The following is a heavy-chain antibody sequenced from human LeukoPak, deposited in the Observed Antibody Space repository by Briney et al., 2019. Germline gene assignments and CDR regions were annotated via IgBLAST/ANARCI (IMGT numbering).Heavy chain of an antibody. Sequence: GGSQRLSCAASGFTFSGYSMNWVRHAPGKGLEWVSSISSSSSYIYYADSVKGRFTISRDNAKNSLYLQMNSLRAEDTAVYYCARVDLRYCSSTSCYAPLDYWGQGTLVTVSS. J-gene: IGHJ4*02. D-gene: IGHD2-2*01. CDR3: ARVDLRYCSSTSCYAPLDY. CDR2: ISSSSSYI. CDR1: GFTFSGYS. V-gene: IGHV3-21*01.